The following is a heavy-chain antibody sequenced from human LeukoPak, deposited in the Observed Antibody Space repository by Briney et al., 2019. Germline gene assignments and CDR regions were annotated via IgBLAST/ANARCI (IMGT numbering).Heavy chain of an antibody. J-gene: IGHJ5*02. CDR1: GFTFSGFW. V-gene: IGHV3-74*01. CDR3: ARVVSGYTESWFDP. CDR2: ISSDGSST. Sequence: GGSLRLSCAASGFTFSGFWMHWVRQAPGKGLVWVSRISSDGSSTSYADSVKGRSTISRDNAKNTLYLQMSSLRAEDTAVYYCARVVSGYTESWFDPWGQGTLVTVSS. D-gene: IGHD3-22*01.